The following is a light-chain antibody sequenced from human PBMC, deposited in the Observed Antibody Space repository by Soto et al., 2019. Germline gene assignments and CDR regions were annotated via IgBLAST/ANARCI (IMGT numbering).Light chain of an antibody. V-gene: IGLV2-14*01. CDR1: TSDIGFYDY. CDR3: SSDTSRSPYV. CDR2: GVT. J-gene: IGLJ1*01. Sequence: QSALTQPASVSGSPGQSLTISCTGTTSDIGFYDYVSWYQQYPGKAPKLLIYGVTIRPSGVSNRFSGSKSGNTASLTISGLQAEDEADYYCSSDTSRSPYVFGSGTKLTVL.